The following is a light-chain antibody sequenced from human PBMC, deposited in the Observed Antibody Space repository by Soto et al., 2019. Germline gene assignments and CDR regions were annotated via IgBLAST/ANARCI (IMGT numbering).Light chain of an antibody. CDR1: SSDVGGYNY. CDR3: SSYTSSSTVX. J-gene: IGLJ2*01. Sequence: QSALTQPASVSGSPGQSITISCTGTSSDVGGYNYVSWYQQHPGKAPKLMIYDVSNRPSGVSNRFSGSKSGNTASLTISGLQAEDEADYYCSSYTSSSTVXXXGXXKLTLL. V-gene: IGLV2-14*01. CDR2: DVS.